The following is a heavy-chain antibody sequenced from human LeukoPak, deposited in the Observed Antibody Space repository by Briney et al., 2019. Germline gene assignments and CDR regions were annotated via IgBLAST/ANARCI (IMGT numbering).Heavy chain of an antibody. CDR3: AKVRKGVGAFDL. CDR1: GFTFSTYI. CDR2: IGTSTSYI. Sequence: NTGGSLRLSCAASGFTFSTYIMNWVRQTPGKGLEWVSSIGTSTSYIYYADSVKGRFTISRDNAKNSLYLEMNSLRAEDTAVYYCAKVRKGVGAFDLWGQGTMVTVSS. J-gene: IGHJ3*01. V-gene: IGHV3-21*01. D-gene: IGHD3-16*01.